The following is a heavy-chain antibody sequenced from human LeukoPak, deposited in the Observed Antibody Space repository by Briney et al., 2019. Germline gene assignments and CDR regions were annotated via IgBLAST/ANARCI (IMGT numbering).Heavy chain of an antibody. J-gene: IGHJ4*02. CDR1: GGTFSNYA. D-gene: IGHD2-2*01. V-gene: IGHV1-69*04. CDR3: ASGGGCSSNSCTLDY. CDR2: ITPFLDIA. Sequence: SVKVSCKASGGTFSNYAISWVRQAPGQGLEWMGRITPFLDIADYAQKFQGRVTFTANKSTSTAYMEVSSLRSEDTAVYYCASGGGCSSNSCTLDYWGQGTLVTVSS.